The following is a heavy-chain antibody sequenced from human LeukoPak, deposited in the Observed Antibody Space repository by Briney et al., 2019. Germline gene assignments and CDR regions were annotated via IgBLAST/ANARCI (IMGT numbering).Heavy chain of an antibody. D-gene: IGHD4-17*01. Sequence: SETLSLTCAVYGGSFSGYYWSWIRQPPGKGLEWIGEINHSGSTNYNPSLKSRVTISVDTSKSQFSLKVSSVTAADTAVYYCARGPTVTTGTHYYYYGMDVWGQGTTVTVSS. CDR1: GGSFSGYY. J-gene: IGHJ6*02. V-gene: IGHV4-34*01. CDR3: ARGPTVTTGTHYYYYGMDV. CDR2: INHSGST.